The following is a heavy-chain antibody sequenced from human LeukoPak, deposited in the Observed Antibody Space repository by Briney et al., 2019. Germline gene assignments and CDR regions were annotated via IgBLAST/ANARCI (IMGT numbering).Heavy chain of an antibody. J-gene: IGHJ4*02. V-gene: IGHV4-31*03. D-gene: IGHD1-26*01. Sequence: SETLSLTCTVSGGSISSSGYYWSWIRQHPGKGLEWIGYIYYSGSNGSSYYNPSLKSRVTISVDTSKNQFSLKLSSVTAADTAVYYCARGSELFDYWGQGTLVTVSS. CDR1: GGSISSSGYY. CDR3: ARGSELFDY. CDR2: IYYSGSNGSS.